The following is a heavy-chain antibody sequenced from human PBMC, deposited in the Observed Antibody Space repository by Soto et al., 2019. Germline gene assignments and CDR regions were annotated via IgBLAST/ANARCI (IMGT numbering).Heavy chain of an antibody. V-gene: IGHV1-18*01. CDR1: GYTFTSYG. Sequence: ASVKVSCKASGYTFTSYGISWVRQAPGQGLEWMGWISAYNGNTNYAQKLQGRVTMTTDTSTSTAYMELRSLRSDDTAVYYCARVYPNKYTVTTAGDYWGQGTLVTVSS. D-gene: IGHD4-17*01. CDR3: ARVYPNKYTVTTAGDY. CDR2: ISAYNGNT. J-gene: IGHJ4*02.